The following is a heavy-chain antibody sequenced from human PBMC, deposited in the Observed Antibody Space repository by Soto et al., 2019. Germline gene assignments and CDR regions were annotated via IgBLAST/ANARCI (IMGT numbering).Heavy chain of an antibody. CDR1: GFTFSSYG. V-gene: IGHV3-30*18. CDR3: AKDAPYYYDSSGYYGPFDY. Sequence: GGSLRLSCAASGFTFSSYGIRWVRRAPGEGLEWVALISYDGSNKYYADSVKGRFTISRDNSKNTLYLQMNSLRAEDTAMYYCAKDAPYYYDSSGYYGPFDYWGQGTLVTVSS. D-gene: IGHD3-22*01. J-gene: IGHJ4*02. CDR2: ISYDGSNK.